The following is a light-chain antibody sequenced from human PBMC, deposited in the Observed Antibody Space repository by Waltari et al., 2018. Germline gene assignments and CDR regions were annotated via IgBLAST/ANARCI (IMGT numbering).Light chain of an antibody. CDR3: QQYGSSPYT. V-gene: IGKV3-20*01. J-gene: IGKJ2*01. CDR1: QSVSSSY. CDR2: GAS. Sequence: EIVLTQSPGTLSLSPGERATLSCRASQSVSSSYLAWYQQKPGQAPRLLIYGASSRATGSPDRFSGSGSGTDCTLTISRLEPEDFAVYYCQQYGSSPYTVGQGTKLEIK.